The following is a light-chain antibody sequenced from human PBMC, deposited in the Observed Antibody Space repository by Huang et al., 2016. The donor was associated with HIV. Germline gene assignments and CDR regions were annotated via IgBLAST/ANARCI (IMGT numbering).Light chain of an antibody. CDR2: DAS. CDR1: QNINTH. J-gene: IGKJ4*01. CDR3: QQRVNGLT. Sequence: EIVLTQSPATLSFFPGQRVNLSCRASQNINTHLAWYQQRPGQPPRLLIYDASSRVPGVPARFSGSGSGTDFTLTISSLESEDFATYYCQQRVNGLTFGGGTKV. V-gene: IGKV3-11*01.